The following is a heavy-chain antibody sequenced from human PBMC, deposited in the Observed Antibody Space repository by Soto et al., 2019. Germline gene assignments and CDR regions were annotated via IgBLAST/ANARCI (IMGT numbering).Heavy chain of an antibody. CDR2: INPNSGGT. Sequence: GASLKVSSNASGYTFTGYYMHWVRQAPGQGLEWMGCINPNSGGTNYAHKFQGCVTMTRDTSISTAYMELSRLRSDDTAVYYCARDPLGGRYYPYFGXWGQGTLVTVSX. J-gene: IGHJ4*02. CDR1: GYTFTGYY. V-gene: IGHV1-2*04. CDR3: ARDPLGGRYYPYFGX. D-gene: IGHD1-26*01.